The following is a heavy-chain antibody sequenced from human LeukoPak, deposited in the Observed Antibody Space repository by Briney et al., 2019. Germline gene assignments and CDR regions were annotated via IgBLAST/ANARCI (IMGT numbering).Heavy chain of an antibody. D-gene: IGHD2-15*01. Sequence: PSETLSLTCTVSGGSISSGSYYWSWIRQPPGKGLEWIGYIYYSGSTNYNPSPKSRVTISVDTSKNQFSLKLSSVTAADTAVYYCARDLMILGSGNWFDPWGQGTLVTVSS. CDR3: ARDLMILGSGNWFDP. V-gene: IGHV4-61*01. CDR2: IYYSGST. CDR1: GGSISSGSYY. J-gene: IGHJ5*02.